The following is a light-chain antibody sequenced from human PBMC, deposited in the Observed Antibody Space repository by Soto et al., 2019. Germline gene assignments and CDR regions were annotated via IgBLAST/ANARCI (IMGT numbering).Light chain of an antibody. CDR1: QSVSSSY. J-gene: IGKJ4*01. CDR3: QQYDSSPLT. CDR2: GAS. V-gene: IGKV3-20*01. Sequence: EIVLTQSPGTLSLSPGERATLSCRANQSVSSSYLAWYQQKPGQAPRLLIYGASSRATGIPDRFSGSGSGTDFTLTISRLEPEDFAAYYCQQYDSSPLTFGGGTKVEIK.